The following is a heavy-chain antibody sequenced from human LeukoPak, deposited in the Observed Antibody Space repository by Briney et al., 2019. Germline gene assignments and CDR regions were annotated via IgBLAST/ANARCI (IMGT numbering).Heavy chain of an antibody. Sequence: SETLSLTCTVSGGSISSYYWSWIRQPPGKGLEWIGYLYYSGNTNYNPSLKSRVTISLDTSKNQFSLKLSSVTAADTAVYYCATFLEASGSYYYYYMDVWGKGTTVTVSS. CDR2: LYYSGNT. J-gene: IGHJ6*03. CDR1: GGSISSYY. CDR3: ATFLEASGSYYYYYMDV. D-gene: IGHD3-10*01. V-gene: IGHV4-59*08.